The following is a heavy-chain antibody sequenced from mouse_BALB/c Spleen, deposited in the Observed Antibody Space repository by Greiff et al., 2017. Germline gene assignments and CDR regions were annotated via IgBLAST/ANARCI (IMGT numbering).Heavy chain of an antibody. Sequence: VQLQQSGPELVKPGASVKMSCKASGYTFTSYFMHWVKQKPGQGLEWIGYINPYNDGTKYNEKFKGKATLTSDKSSSTAYMELSSLTSEDSAVYYCARGGRYDGIAYWGQGTLVTVSA. J-gene: IGHJ3*01. D-gene: IGHD2-14*01. CDR3: ARGGRYDGIAY. CDR1: GYTFTSYF. V-gene: IGHV1-14*01. CDR2: INPYNDGT.